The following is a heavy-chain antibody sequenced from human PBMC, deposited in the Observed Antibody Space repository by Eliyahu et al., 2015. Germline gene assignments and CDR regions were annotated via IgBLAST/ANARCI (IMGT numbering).Heavy chain of an antibody. CDR3: VKESAARQFDY. J-gene: IGHJ4*02. Sequence: QVQLVESGGGVVQPGRSLRLSCAASGFTFSNYGMHWVRQAPGKGLEWLAVVSYDGSAKYYADSVKDRFPISRDNSENTLYLQMSGLRPEDTAVYYCVKESAARQFDYWGRGTLVTVSS. CDR2: VSYDGSAK. CDR1: GFTFSNYG. V-gene: IGHV3-30*18. D-gene: IGHD6-13*01.